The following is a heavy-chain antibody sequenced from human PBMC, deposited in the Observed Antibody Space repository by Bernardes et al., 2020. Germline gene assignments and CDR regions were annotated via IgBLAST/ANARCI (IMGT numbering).Heavy chain of an antibody. Sequence: GGSLRLSRAASGFTFGSYWMSWVRQTPGKGLEWVACIKQDGSEKHYVDSVKGRFTISRDNAKNSLYLQMDRLGAGDMARYYCARGDSGSQELYSWFDPWGQGTLVTVSS. V-gene: IGHV3-7*01. D-gene: IGHD1-26*01. CDR1: GFTFGSYW. CDR3: ARGDSGSQELYSWFDP. CDR2: IKQDGSEK. J-gene: IGHJ5*02.